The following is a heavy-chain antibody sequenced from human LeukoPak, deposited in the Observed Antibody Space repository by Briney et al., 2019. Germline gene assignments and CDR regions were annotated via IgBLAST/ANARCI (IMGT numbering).Heavy chain of an antibody. Sequence: ASVKVSCKTSGYSFILYGISWVRQAPGQGPEWMGWICTSTGDTKYTQKFQGRVTLTTDTSTSTAYMELSSLRSDDTAVYYCARDDNYGIFVNVDYWGQGTLVTVSS. CDR2: ICTSTGDT. J-gene: IGHJ4*02. CDR1: GYSFILYG. CDR3: ARDDNYGIFVNVDY. V-gene: IGHV1-18*01. D-gene: IGHD4-11*01.